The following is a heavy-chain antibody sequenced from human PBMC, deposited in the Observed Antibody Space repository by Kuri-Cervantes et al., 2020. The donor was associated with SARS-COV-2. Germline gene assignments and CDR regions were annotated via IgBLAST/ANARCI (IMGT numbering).Heavy chain of an antibody. Sequence: GESLKISCAASGFAFSSYWMSWVRQSPGKGLEWVANIKQDGSEKYYVDSVKVRFTISRDNAKNSLYLQMNSLRAEDTAMYYCARGLSRKPFDYWGQGTLVTVSS. CDR1: GFAFSSYW. CDR2: IKQDGSEK. V-gene: IGHV3-7*01. CDR3: ARGLSRKPFDY. J-gene: IGHJ4*02.